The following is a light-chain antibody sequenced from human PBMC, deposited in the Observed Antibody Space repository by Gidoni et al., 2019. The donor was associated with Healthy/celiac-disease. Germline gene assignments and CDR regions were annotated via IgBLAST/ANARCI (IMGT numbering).Light chain of an antibody. CDR2: DAS. CDR1: QDISNY. Sequence: DIQMTQSPSSLSASVGDRVTITCQASQDISNYLNWYQQKPGKAPKLLIYDASNLETGVPSRFSGSGSGTDFTFTISSLQPEDIATYYCLQYDNLPYTFGQGTKLEIQ. J-gene: IGKJ2*01. CDR3: LQYDNLPYT. V-gene: IGKV1-33*01.